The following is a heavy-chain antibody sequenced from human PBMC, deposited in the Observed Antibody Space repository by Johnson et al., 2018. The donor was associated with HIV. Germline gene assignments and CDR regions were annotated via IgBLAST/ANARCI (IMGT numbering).Heavy chain of an antibody. D-gene: IGHD3-3*01. CDR3: ARTPSAGVDNHDPLDI. Sequence: QVQLVESGGGGVQPGGSLRLSCAASGFTFSRKAMHWVRHTPGKGLEWVAVISYDGSSKSYADSVTGRFTISRDNSKNTLYLRMNSLSVEDTAMFYCARTPSAGVDNHDPLDIWGQGTMVTVSS. J-gene: IGHJ3*02. CDR1: GFTFSRKA. V-gene: IGHV3-30*04. CDR2: ISYDGSSK.